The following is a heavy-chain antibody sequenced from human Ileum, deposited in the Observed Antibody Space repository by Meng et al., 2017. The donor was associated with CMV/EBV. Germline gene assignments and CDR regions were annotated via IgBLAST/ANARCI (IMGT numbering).Heavy chain of an antibody. J-gene: IGHJ4*02. D-gene: IGHD3-16*01. CDR3: ARDMTMNWFYY. CDR1: GGSTRSNTHY. Sequence: QMQLQEAGPGLVKPSETLSLTCTVSGGSTRSNTHYWGWIRQPPGKGLEWIGSISYSGNTYYNPSLKSRLTISLDTSKKQFSLRLTSVTAADTAVYYCARDMTMNWFYYWGQGTLVTVSS. CDR2: ISYSGNT. V-gene: IGHV4-39*07.